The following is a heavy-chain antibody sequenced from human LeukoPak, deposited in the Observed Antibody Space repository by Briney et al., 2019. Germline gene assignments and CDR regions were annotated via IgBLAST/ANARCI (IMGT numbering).Heavy chain of an antibody. CDR1: GFTFSDYY. CDR3: ARAPDCSSTSCYTNWFDP. J-gene: IGHJ5*02. V-gene: IGHV3-11*01. Sequence: GGSLRPSCAASGFTFSDYYMSWIRQAPGKGLEWVSYISSSGSTIYYADSVNGRFTISRDNAKNSLYLQMNSLRAEDTAVYYCARAPDCSSTSCYTNWFDPWGQGTLVTVSS. D-gene: IGHD2-2*02. CDR2: ISSSGSTI.